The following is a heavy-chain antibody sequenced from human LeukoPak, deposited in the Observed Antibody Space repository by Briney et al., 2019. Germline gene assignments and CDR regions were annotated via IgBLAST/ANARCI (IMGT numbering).Heavy chain of an antibody. CDR2: ISGSSSHI. D-gene: IGHD5-18*01. CDR3: ARVGREDIYGYGDY. V-gene: IGHV3-11*06. J-gene: IGHJ4*02. Sequence: PGGSLRLSCEASGFTFSDYYLSWIRQAPGKGLEWISYISGSSSHINYADSVKGRFTISRDNSKNTLYLQMNSLRVEDTAVYYCARVGREDIYGYGDYWGQGTLVTVSS. CDR1: GFTFSDYY.